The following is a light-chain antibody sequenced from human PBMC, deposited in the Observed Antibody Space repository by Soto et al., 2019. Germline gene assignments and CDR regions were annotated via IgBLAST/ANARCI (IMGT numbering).Light chain of an antibody. CDR1: QRVSSNT. Sequence: EISLTQSPGTLSLSPGERATLSCRASQRVSSNTLAWYQQRPGQAPRVVIYGASTRATGIPERFSGSGSGTDFTLTISRLEPEDFAVYYCQQYGRSPFTFGPGTKVEIK. CDR2: GAS. CDR3: QQYGRSPFT. V-gene: IGKV3-20*01. J-gene: IGKJ3*01.